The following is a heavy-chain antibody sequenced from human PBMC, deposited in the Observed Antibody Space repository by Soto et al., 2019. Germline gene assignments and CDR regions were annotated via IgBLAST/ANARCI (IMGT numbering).Heavy chain of an antibody. Sequence: TLSLTCTVSGGSISSGGYYWSWIRQHPGKGLEWIGYIYYSGSTYYNPSLKSRATISVDTSKNQFSLKLSSVTAADTAVYYCAREGIYDSSGSGPWGWFDPWGQGTLVTV. V-gene: IGHV4-31*03. D-gene: IGHD3-22*01. J-gene: IGHJ5*02. CDR2: IYYSGST. CDR1: GGSISSGGYY. CDR3: AREGIYDSSGSGPWGWFDP.